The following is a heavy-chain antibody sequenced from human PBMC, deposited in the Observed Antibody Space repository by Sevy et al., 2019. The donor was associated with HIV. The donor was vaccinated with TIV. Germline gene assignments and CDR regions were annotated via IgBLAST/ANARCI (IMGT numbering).Heavy chain of an antibody. V-gene: IGHV3-33*01. Sequence: GGSLRLSCAASGFTFSSYGMHWVRQAPGKGLEWVAVIWFDGSNTFYADSVKGRFTISRGIAENTLHLQMNSLRAEDTAVYYCARDLESYNYGAYGPSFMPDYWGQGTVVTVSS. J-gene: IGHJ4*02. D-gene: IGHD1-1*01. CDR2: IWFDGSNT. CDR3: ARDLESYNYGAYGPSFMPDY. CDR1: GFTFSSYG.